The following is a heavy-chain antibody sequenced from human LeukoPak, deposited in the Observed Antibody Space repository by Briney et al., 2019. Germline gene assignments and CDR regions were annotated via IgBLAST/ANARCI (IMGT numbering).Heavy chain of an antibody. V-gene: IGHV7-4-1*02. CDR3: AKGMATIPIDY. J-gene: IGHJ4*02. Sequence: ASVKVSCRASGYTFTSYAMNWVRQAPGQGLEWMGWINTNTGNPTYAQGFTGRFVFSLDTSVSTAYLQISSLKAEDTAVYYCAKGMATIPIDYWGQGTLVTVSS. CDR1: GYTFTSYA. CDR2: INTNTGNP. D-gene: IGHD5-24*01.